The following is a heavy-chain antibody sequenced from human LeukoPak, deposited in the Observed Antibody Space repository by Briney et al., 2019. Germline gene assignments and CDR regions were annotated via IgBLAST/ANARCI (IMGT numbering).Heavy chain of an antibody. CDR3: ARASFRRLGVATGVDY. J-gene: IGHJ4*02. D-gene: IGHD5-12*01. CDR2: ISAYNGNT. Sequence: ASVKVSCKASGYTFTSYGISWVRQAPGQGLEWMGWISAYNGNTNYAQKLQGRVTMTTDTSTSTAYMELRSLRSGDTAVYYCARASFRRLGVATGVDYWGQGTLVTVSS. CDR1: GYTFTSYG. V-gene: IGHV1-18*01.